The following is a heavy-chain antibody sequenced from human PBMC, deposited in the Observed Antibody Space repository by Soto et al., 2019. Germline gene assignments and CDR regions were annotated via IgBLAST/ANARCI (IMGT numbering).Heavy chain of an antibody. CDR1: GFTFSSYG. CDR3: ARDRGTMVRGVIIGYFDY. CDR2: IWYDGSNK. V-gene: IGHV3-33*01. J-gene: IGHJ4*02. Sequence: GGSLRLSCAASGFTFSSYGMHWVRQAPGKGLEWVAVIWYDGSNKYYADSVKGRFTISRDNSKNTLYLQMNSLRAEDTAVYYCARDRGTMVRGVIIGYFDYWGQGTLVTVSS. D-gene: IGHD3-10*01.